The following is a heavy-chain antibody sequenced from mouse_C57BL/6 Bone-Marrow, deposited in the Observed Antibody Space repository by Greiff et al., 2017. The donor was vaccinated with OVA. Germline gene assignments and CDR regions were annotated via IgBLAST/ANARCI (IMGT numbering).Heavy chain of an antibody. D-gene: IGHD1-1*01. CDR3: ARYPSYYGGSYEYYFDY. CDR1: GYTFTSYD. J-gene: IGHJ2*01. Sequence: QVQLQQSGPELVKPGASVKLSCKASGYTFTSYDINWVKQRPGQGLEWIGWIYPRDGSTKYNEKFKGKATLTVDTSSSTAYMELHSLTSEDSAVYFCARYPSYYGGSYEYYFDYWGQGTTLTVSS. CDR2: IYPRDGST. V-gene: IGHV1-85*01.